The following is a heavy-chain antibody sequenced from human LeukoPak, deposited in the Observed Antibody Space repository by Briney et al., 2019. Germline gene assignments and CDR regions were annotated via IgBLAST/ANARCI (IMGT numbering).Heavy chain of an antibody. CDR2: KSYDGSNE. V-gene: IGHV3-30*03. CDR1: GFTFSSYG. D-gene: IGHD2-2*01. J-gene: IGHJ6*02. Sequence: GGSLRLSCAASGFTFSSYGMHWVRQAPGKGLEWVALKSYDGSNEYYADSVRGRFTISRDNSKFTLYMQMNSLRAEDTAVYYCARVRAGYCTSTSCYTGMDVWGQGTTVTVSS. CDR3: ARVRAGYCTSTSCYTGMDV.